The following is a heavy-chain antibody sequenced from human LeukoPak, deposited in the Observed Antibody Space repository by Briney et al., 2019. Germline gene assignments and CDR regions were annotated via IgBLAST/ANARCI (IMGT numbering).Heavy chain of an antibody. Sequence: SETLSLTCTVSGGSISSYYWNWIRQPPGKGLEWIGYIYYSGSTNYNPSLKSRVTISVDTSKDQFSLNLTSVTAADTAVYYCARFTPQGYGWGGYNRFDPWGQGTLVTVSS. CDR1: GGSISSYY. D-gene: IGHD3-16*01. V-gene: IGHV4-59*01. J-gene: IGHJ5*02. CDR3: ARFTPQGYGWGGYNRFDP. CDR2: IYYSGST.